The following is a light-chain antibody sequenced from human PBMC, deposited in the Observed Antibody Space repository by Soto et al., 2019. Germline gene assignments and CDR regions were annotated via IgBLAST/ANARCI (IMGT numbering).Light chain of an antibody. CDR1: QSVRNTN. J-gene: IGKJ5*01. V-gene: IGKV3-20*01. CDR3: QQYGSSAPIT. CDR2: GAS. Sequence: EIVLTQSPATLSLSPGERATLSCRARQSVRNTNLDWYQQKPGQAPRLLIYGASIRATGIPDRFSGSGSGTDFTLTISRLEPEDLALYYCQQYGSSAPITFGQGTRLEIK.